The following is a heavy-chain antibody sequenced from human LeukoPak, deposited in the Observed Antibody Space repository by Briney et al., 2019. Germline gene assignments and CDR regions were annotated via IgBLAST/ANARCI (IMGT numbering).Heavy chain of an antibody. J-gene: IGHJ4*02. V-gene: IGHV1-2*02. CDR3: ARVYGPGSYALHY. CDR1: GYTFTGYY. CDR2: MNPNSGAT. Sequence: ASVKVSCKASGYTFTGYYIHWVRQAPGQGLEWMGWMNPNSGATDYAQKFQGRVTMTRDTSINTAYMELSRLRSDDTALYYCARVYGPGSYALHYWGQGTLVTVSS. D-gene: IGHD3-10*01.